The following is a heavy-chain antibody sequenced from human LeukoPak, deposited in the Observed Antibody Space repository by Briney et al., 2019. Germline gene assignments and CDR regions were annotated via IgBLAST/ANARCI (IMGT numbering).Heavy chain of an antibody. CDR1: GFTFSSYA. CDR2: ISYDGSNK. CDR3: ARDPEPGYSSGPYFDY. V-gene: IGHV3-30-3*01. D-gene: IGHD6-19*01. Sequence: TGRSLRLSCAASGFTFSSYAMHWVRQAPGKGLEWVAVISYDGSNKYYADSVKGRFTISRDNSKNTLYLQMNSLRAEDTAVYYCARDPEPGYSSGPYFDYWGQGTLVTVSS. J-gene: IGHJ4*02.